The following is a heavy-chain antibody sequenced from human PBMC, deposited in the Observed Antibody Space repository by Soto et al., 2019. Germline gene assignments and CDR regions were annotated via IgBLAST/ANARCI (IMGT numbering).Heavy chain of an antibody. CDR2: ISATGGGT. J-gene: IGHJ4*02. CDR3: AKDRRAGGNSAFYFDF. V-gene: IGHV3-23*01. D-gene: IGHD3-16*01. Sequence: GGSLRLSCAASGFKFSNYAMSWVRQAPGKGLEWVSLISATGGGTYYADSVKGRFTISRDNSHNTLYLQVHSLTAEDTAVYYCAKDRRAGGNSAFYFDFWGQGAQVTSPQ. CDR1: GFKFSNYA.